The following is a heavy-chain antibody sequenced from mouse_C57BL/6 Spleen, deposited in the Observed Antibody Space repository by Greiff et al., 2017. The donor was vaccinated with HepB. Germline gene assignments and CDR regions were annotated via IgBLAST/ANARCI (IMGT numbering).Heavy chain of an antibody. CDR3: AQRPNYYGSSLNWYFDV. V-gene: IGHV1-50*01. Sequence: QVQLKQPGAELVKPGASVKLSCKASGYTFTSYWMQWVKQRPGQGLEWIGEIDPSDSYTNYNQKFKGKATLTVDTSSSTAYMQLSSLTSEDSAVYYCAQRPNYYGSSLNWYFDVWGTGTTVTVSS. CDR2: IDPSDSYT. D-gene: IGHD1-1*01. CDR1: GYTFTSYW. J-gene: IGHJ1*03.